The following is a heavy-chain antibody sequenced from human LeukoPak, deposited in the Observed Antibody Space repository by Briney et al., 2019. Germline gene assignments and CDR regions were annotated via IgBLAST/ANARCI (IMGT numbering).Heavy chain of an antibody. CDR2: IHYTGST. J-gene: IGHJ4*02. CDR1: GGSISSSTFF. D-gene: IGHD6-19*01. V-gene: IGHV4-39*01. Sequence: PSETLSLTCTVSGGSISSSTFFWGWIRQPPGKGLEWIGSIHYTGSTYFSPSLKSRITISVDTSKNQFSLKLSSVTAADTAVYYCARPGSSGWSYWGQGTLVTVSS. CDR3: ARPGSSGWSY.